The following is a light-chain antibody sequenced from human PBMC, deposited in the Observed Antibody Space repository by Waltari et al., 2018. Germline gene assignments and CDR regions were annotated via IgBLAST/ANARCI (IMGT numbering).Light chain of an antibody. CDR3: QQYGSSPLT. J-gene: IGKJ4*01. V-gene: IGKV3-20*01. CDR1: QSVSISH. Sequence: EIVLTQSPGTLSLSPGERATLSCRASQSVSISHLAWYQQKPGQAPRLLIYGASSRAPGIPDRFRGSGSGTDFTLTISRLEPEDFAVYDCQQYGSSPLTFGGGTKVEIK. CDR2: GAS.